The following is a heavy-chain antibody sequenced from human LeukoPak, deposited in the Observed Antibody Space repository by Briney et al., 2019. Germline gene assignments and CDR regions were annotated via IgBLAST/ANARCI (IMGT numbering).Heavy chain of an antibody. D-gene: IGHD2-15*01. CDR1: GGSFSGYY. J-gene: IGHJ4*02. CDR2: IDHSGST. V-gene: IGHV4-34*01. CDR3: ARGGPRYCSGGSCYFGY. Sequence: SETLSLTCAVYGGSFSGYYWSWIRQPPGKGLEWIGEIDHSGSTNYNPSLKSRVTISVDTSKNQFSLKLSSVTAADTAVYYCARGGPRYCSGGSCYFGYWGQGTLVTVSS.